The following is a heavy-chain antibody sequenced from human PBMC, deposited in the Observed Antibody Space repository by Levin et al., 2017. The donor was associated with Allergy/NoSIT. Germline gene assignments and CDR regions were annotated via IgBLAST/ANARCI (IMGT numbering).Heavy chain of an antibody. Sequence: RSQTLSLTCTVSGGSISSSYWSWIRQPPGKGLEWIGYIYYSGSTNYNPSLKSRVTISVDTSKNQFSLKLSSVTAADTAVYYCARVLRFAGGSYYFDYWGQGTLVTVSS. CDR1: GGSISSSY. CDR2: IYYSGST. J-gene: IGHJ4*02. D-gene: IGHD1-26*01. V-gene: IGHV4-59*01. CDR3: ARVLRFAGGSYYFDY.